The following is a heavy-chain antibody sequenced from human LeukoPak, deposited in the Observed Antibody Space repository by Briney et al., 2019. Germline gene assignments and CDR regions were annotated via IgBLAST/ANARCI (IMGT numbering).Heavy chain of an antibody. Sequence: PSETLSLTCTVSGGSISSYYWSWIRQPAGKGLEWIGRIYTSGSTNYNPSLKSRVTMSVDTSKNQFSLKLSSVTAADTAVYYCARGPRIAMIPRSAWYFDLWGRGTLVTVSS. D-gene: IGHD3-22*01. CDR1: GGSISSYY. J-gene: IGHJ2*01. CDR3: ARGPRIAMIPRSAWYFDL. CDR2: IYTSGST. V-gene: IGHV4-4*07.